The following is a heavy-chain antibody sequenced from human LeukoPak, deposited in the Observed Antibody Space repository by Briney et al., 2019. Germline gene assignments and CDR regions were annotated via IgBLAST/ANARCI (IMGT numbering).Heavy chain of an antibody. CDR2: ISAYNGNA. CDR3: ARDPHSGYEDWFDP. V-gene: IGHV1-18*01. CDR1: GYTFTSYG. D-gene: IGHD5-12*01. J-gene: IGHJ5*02. Sequence: ASVKVSCKASGYTFTSYGISWVRQAPGQGLEWMGWISAYNGNANYAQKLQGRVTMTTDTSTSTAYMELRSPRSDDTAVYYCARDPHSGYEDWFDPWGQGTLVTVSS.